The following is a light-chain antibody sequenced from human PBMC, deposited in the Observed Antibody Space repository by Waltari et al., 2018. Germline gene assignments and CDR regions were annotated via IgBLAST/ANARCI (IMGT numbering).Light chain of an antibody. CDR2: SSS. V-gene: IGKV1D-12*01. Sequence: DIQMTQSPSSVSASVGDRVTITCRASQDISSWLAWYQQKPGKAPELLIYSSSTLHFGVPSRVGGSRSGTEFSLTITGLQPDDSATYFWQQANSFPYTYGQGTKLDI. CDR1: QDISSW. CDR3: QQANSFPYT. J-gene: IGKJ2*01.